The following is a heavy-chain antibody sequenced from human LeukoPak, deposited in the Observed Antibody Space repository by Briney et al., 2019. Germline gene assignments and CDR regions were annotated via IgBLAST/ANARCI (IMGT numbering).Heavy chain of an antibody. CDR3: ARAIRSRYCSSTSCLNFDY. J-gene: IGHJ4*02. Sequence: GGSLRLSCVASRFTFSDYSMNWVRQAPGKGLEWVSSISSSSSYIYYADSVKGRFTISRDNAKNSLYLQMNSLRAEDTAVYYCARAIRSRYCSSTSCLNFDYWGQGTLVTVSS. CDR1: RFTFSDYS. D-gene: IGHD2-2*01. CDR2: ISSSSSYI. V-gene: IGHV3-21*01.